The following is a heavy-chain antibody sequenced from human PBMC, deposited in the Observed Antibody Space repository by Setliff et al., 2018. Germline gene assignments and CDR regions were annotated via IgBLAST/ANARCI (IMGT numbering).Heavy chain of an antibody. V-gene: IGHV4-61*05. Sequence: KTSETLSLTCTVSGGSISSNSHYWGWIRQPPGKGLEWLGQIYSEGSMNYNPSLKSRVTISADSSKSQFFLRLTSVTAADTAIYYCARGDSSGNNYPVLDYWGQGTLVTVSS. D-gene: IGHD5-18*01. J-gene: IGHJ4*02. CDR3: ARGDSSGNNYPVLDY. CDR2: IYSEGSM. CDR1: GGSISSNSHY.